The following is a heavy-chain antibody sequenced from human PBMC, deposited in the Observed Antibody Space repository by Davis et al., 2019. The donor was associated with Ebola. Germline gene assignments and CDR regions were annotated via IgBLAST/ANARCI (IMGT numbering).Heavy chain of an antibody. CDR3: AVAGGPGY. D-gene: IGHD3-10*01. CDR2: IYYSGST. V-gene: IGHV4-59*08. Sequence: PSETLSLTCTVSGGSISSYYWSWIRQPPGKGLEWIGYIYYSGSTNYNPSLKSRVTISVDTSKNQFSLKLSSVTAADTAVYYCAVAGGPGYWGQGTLVTVSS. J-gene: IGHJ4*02. CDR1: GGSISSYY.